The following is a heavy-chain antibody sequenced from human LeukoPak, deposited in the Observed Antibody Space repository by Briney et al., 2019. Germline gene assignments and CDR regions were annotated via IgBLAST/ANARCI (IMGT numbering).Heavy chain of an antibody. CDR3: ASYYGGNSVFDY. CDR2: IYYSGST. V-gene: IGHV4-39*01. J-gene: IGHJ4*02. Sequence: SETLSLTCTVSGASISRSDYFWGWIRQPPGKGLEWIGTIYYSGSTYYTHYNPSLKSRVTISVDTSKNQFSLKLSSVTAADTAVYYCASYYGGNSVFDYWGQGTLVTVSS. CDR1: GASISRSDYF. D-gene: IGHD4-23*01.